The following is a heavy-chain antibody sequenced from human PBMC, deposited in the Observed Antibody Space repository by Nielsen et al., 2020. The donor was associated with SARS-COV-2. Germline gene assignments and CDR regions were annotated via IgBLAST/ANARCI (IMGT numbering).Heavy chain of an antibody. V-gene: IGHV1-46*01. Sequence: ASVKVSCKASGGTFSSYAISWVRQAPGQGLEWMGIINPSGGSTSYAQKFQGRVTMTRDTSTSTVYMELSSLRSEDTAVYYCARDLGIYYYDSSGYPPGGVDYWGQGTLVTVSS. CDR1: GGTFSSYA. CDR2: INPSGGST. D-gene: IGHD3-22*01. J-gene: IGHJ4*02. CDR3: ARDLGIYYYDSSGYPPGGVDY.